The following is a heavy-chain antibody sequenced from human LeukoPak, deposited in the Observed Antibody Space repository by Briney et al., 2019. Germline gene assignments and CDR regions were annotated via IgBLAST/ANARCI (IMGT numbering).Heavy chain of an antibody. J-gene: IGHJ5*02. Sequence: GGSLRLSCAASGFTVSSNYMSWVRQAPGKGLEWVSVIYSGGSTYYADSVKGRFTISRDNSKNTLYLQMNSLRAEDTAVYYCASRATVTTDRFWFDPWGQGTLVTVSS. CDR2: IYSGGST. CDR1: GFTVSSNY. CDR3: ASRATVTTDRFWFDP. D-gene: IGHD4-11*01. V-gene: IGHV3-53*01.